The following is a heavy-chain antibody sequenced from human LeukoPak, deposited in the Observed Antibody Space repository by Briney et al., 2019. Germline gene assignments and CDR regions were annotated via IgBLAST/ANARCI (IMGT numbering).Heavy chain of an antibody. D-gene: IGHD2-15*01. Sequence: SETLSLTCAVYGGSFSGYYWSWIRQPPGKGLEWIGEINHSGSTNYNPSLKSRVTISVDTSKNQFSLKLSSVTAADTAVYYCARLVVVVAAVNWFDPWGQGTLVTVSS. CDR1: GGSFSGYY. V-gene: IGHV4-34*01. CDR3: ARLVVVVAAVNWFDP. J-gene: IGHJ5*02. CDR2: INHSGST.